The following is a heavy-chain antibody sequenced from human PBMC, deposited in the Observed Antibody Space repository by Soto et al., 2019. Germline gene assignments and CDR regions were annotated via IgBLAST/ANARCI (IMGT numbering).Heavy chain of an antibody. CDR3: ARGRYGDY. D-gene: IGHD1-1*01. V-gene: IGHV1-18*01. CDR1: GYTFTSYG. Sequence: QVHLVQSGAEVKKPGASVKVSCKGSGYTFTSYGITWVRQAPGQGLEWMGWISAHNGNTDHPQKLQGRVTVTRDTSTSTAYMELRSLRSDDTAVYYCARGRYGDYWGQGALVTVSS. J-gene: IGHJ4*02. CDR2: ISAHNGNT.